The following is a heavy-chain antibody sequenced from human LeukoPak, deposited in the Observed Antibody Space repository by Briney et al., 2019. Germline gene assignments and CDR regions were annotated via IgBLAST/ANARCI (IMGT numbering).Heavy chain of an antibody. CDR1: GFTFSSYW. V-gene: IGHV3-74*01. Sequence: PGGSLRLSCAASGFTFSSYWMHWVRQAPGKGLVWVSRINSDGSSTSYADSVKGRFTISRDNAKNSLYLQMNSLRAEDTAVYYCARDRLDYVGAFDIWGQGTMVTVSS. J-gene: IGHJ3*02. CDR2: INSDGSST. CDR3: ARDRLDYVGAFDI. D-gene: IGHD3-10*02.